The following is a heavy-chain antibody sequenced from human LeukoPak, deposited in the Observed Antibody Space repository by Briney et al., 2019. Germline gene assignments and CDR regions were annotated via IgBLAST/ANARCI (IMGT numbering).Heavy chain of an antibody. CDR1: GGSISSGDYY. Sequence: PSETLSLTCTVSGGSISSGDYYWSWIRQPPGKGLEWIGYIYYSGSTYYNPSLKSRVTISVDTSKNQFSLKLSSVTAADTAVYYCARDLRGYSYGYLDYWGQGTLVTVSS. D-gene: IGHD5-18*01. CDR3: ARDLRGYSYGYLDY. J-gene: IGHJ4*02. V-gene: IGHV4-30-4*02. CDR2: IYYSGST.